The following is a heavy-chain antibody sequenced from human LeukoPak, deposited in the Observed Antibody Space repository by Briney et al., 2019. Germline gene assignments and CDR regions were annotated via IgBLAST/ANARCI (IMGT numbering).Heavy chain of an antibody. Sequence: ASVKVSCKASGYTFTSYDINWVRQATGQGLEWMGWMNPNSGNTGYAQKFQGRVTMTRNTSISTAYMELSSLRSDDTAVYYCARGGVVVVPAAQYYMDVWGKGTTVTVSS. CDR1: GYTFTSYD. V-gene: IGHV1-8*01. J-gene: IGHJ6*03. D-gene: IGHD2-2*01. CDR3: ARGGVVVVPAAQYYMDV. CDR2: MNPNSGNT.